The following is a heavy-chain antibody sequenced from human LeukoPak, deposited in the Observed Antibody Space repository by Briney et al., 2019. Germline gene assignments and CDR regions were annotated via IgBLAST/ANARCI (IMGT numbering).Heavy chain of an antibody. CDR3: AKGVKGELLIY. Sequence: GGSLRLSCAASGFSFISYGMHWVRQAPGGGLEWVAFMRYDGSYTFYADSVKGRFTISRDNSKNTLYLQMSSLRAEDTAVYYCAKGVKGELLIYWGQGTLVTVSS. V-gene: IGHV3-30*02. CDR1: GFSFISYG. J-gene: IGHJ4*02. CDR2: MRYDGSYT. D-gene: IGHD3-10*01.